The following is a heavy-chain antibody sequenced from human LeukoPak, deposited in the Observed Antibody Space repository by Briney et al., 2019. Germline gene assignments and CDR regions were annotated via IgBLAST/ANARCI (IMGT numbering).Heavy chain of an antibody. Sequence: SETLSLACTVSGASISAFHWTWFPQPPGKTLEWIGLIYSSGSTLFNLSLKTRDAMSLDLTKTQLSLRLTSLTAADTAMYYCARKDVDYWGQGTLVTVSS. CDR2: IYSSGST. V-gene: IGHV4-4*07. CDR3: ARKDVDY. J-gene: IGHJ4*02. CDR1: GASISAFH.